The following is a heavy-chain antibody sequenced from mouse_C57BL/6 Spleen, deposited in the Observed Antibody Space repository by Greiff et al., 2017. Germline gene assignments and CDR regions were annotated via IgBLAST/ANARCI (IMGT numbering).Heavy chain of an antibody. Sequence: EVHLVESGGGLVKPGGSLKLSCAASGFTFSDYGMHWVRQAPEKGLEWVAYISSGSSTIYYADTMKGRFTISRDNAKNTLFLQMTSLRSEDTAVYYCARKRDGTLDYWGQGTTLTVSS. D-gene: IGHD1-1*01. CDR3: ARKRDGTLDY. CDR1: GFTFSDYG. V-gene: IGHV5-17*01. J-gene: IGHJ2*01. CDR2: ISSGSSTI.